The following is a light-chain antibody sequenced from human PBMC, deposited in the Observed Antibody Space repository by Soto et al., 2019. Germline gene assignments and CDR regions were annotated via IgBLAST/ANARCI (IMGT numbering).Light chain of an antibody. V-gene: IGKV4-1*01. Sequence: DIVMTQSPDSLPSSFSETATINCNSTQTVLYSSNNKNYLAWYQQKPGQPPKLLIYWASTRESGVPDRFSGSGSGTDFTLTISSLQAEDVAVYYCQQYYSNPLTFGGGTKVDIK. CDR3: QQYYSNPLT. CDR2: WAS. CDR1: QTVLYSSNNKNY. J-gene: IGKJ4*01.